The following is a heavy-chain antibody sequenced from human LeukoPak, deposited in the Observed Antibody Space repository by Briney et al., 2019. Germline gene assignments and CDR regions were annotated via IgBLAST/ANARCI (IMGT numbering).Heavy chain of an antibody. CDR3: ARDQDGYCSSTSCYSYSRVFDY. CDR2: IKQDGSEK. V-gene: IGHV3-7*01. J-gene: IGHJ4*02. CDR1: GFTFRSYW. D-gene: IGHD2-2*01. Sequence: GGSLRLSCAASGFTFRSYWMRWVRQAPGKGLEWVANIKQDGSEKYYVDSVKGRFTISRDNAKNSLYLEMNSLRVEDTAVYYCARDQDGYCSSTSCYSYSRVFDYWGQGTLVTVSS.